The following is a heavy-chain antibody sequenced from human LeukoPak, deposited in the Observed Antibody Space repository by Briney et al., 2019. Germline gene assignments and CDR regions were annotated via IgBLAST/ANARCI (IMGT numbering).Heavy chain of an antibody. CDR2: IYYSGST. J-gene: IGHJ4*02. CDR1: GGSTSSGDYY. Sequence: TLSLTCTVSGGSTSSGDYYWSWIPQPPGKGLEWIGYIYYSGSTYYNPSLKSRVTISVDTSKNQFSLKLSSVTAADTAVYYCARVGAAAGYYFDYWGQGTLVTVSS. D-gene: IGHD6-13*01. V-gene: IGHV4-30-4*08. CDR3: ARVGAAAGYYFDY.